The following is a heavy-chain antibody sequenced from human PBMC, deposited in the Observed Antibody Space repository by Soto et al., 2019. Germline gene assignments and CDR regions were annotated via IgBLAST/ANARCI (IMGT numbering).Heavy chain of an antibody. D-gene: IGHD6-13*01. Sequence: GESLKISCKGSGYSFNSYWIGWVRQMHGKGLEWMGIIYPGDSDTRYSPSFQGQVTISADKSISTAYLQWSSLKASDTAMYYCARHYHSSSWYKVYYYYGMDVWGQGTTVTVSS. CDR3: ARHYHSSSWYKVYYYYGMDV. CDR1: GYSFNSYW. CDR2: IYPGDSDT. J-gene: IGHJ6*02. V-gene: IGHV5-51*01.